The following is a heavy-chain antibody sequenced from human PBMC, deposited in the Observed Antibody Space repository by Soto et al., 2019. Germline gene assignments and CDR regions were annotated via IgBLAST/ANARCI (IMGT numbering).Heavy chain of an antibody. Sequence: GGSLRLSCAASGFTFSSYAMSWVRQAPGKGLEWVSAISGSGGSTYYADSVKGRFTISRDNSKNTLYLQMNSLRTEDTAAYYCARGYPRYCSGGSCSYFDYWGQGTLVTVSS. J-gene: IGHJ4*02. V-gene: IGHV3-23*01. CDR2: ISGSGGST. CDR3: ARGYPRYCSGGSCSYFDY. D-gene: IGHD2-15*01. CDR1: GFTFSSYA.